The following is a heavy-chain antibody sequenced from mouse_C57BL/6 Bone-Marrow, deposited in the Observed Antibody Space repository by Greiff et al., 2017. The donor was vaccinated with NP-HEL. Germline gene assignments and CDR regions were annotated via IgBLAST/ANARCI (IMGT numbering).Heavy chain of an antibody. CDR1: GYTFTSYW. J-gene: IGHJ2*01. Sequence: QVQLQQPGTELVKPGASVKLSCKASGYTFTSYWMHWVKQRPGQGLEWIGNINPSNGGTNYNEKFKSKATLTVDKSSSTAYMHLSSLTSEDSAVYYCARETAQATYFDYWGQGTTLTVSS. V-gene: IGHV1-53*01. CDR3: ARETAQATYFDY. D-gene: IGHD3-2*02. CDR2: INPSNGGT.